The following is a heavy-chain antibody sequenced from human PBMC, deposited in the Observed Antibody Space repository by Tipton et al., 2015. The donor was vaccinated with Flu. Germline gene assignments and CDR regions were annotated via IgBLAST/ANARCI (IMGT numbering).Heavy chain of an antibody. CDR2: IYPAGGGI. CDR3: ARDKGGGTFTFDV. J-gene: IGHJ3*01. CDR1: GYTFTSYN. D-gene: IGHD1-1*01. Sequence: QVQLVQSGAEVKKPGASVKVSCKASGYTFTSYNMHWVRLAPGQGLEWMGIIYPAGGGISYAQKFQGSVIMTRDRSTGTVHMELSTLRSDDTAMYYCARDKGGGTFTFDVWGQWTMVTVSS. V-gene: IGHV1-46*01.